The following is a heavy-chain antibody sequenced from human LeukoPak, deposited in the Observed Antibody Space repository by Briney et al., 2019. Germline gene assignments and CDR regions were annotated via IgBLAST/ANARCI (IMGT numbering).Heavy chain of an antibody. CDR3: AKPAIRENFDY. V-gene: IGHV3-30*18. D-gene: IGHD2-2*02. CDR2: ISYDGSNK. Sequence: PGGSLRLSCAASGFTFSSYGMPWVRQAPGKGLEWVAVISYDGSNKYYADSVKGRFTISRDNSKNTLYLQMNSLRAEDTAVYYCAKPAIRENFDYWGQGTLVTVSS. CDR1: GFTFSSYG. J-gene: IGHJ4*02.